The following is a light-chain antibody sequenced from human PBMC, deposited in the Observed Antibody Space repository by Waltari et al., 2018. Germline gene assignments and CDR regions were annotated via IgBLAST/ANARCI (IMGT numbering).Light chain of an antibody. Sequence: EIVMTQSPATLSVSPGERATLSCRASQRVSSNLAWYQQKPGQAPRLLIYGVSTRAAGIPARLSGSGSGTEFTLTISSLQSEDFAVYYCQQYDKWPTFGQGTKVEIK. J-gene: IGKJ1*01. V-gene: IGKV3-15*01. CDR2: GVS. CDR3: QQYDKWPT. CDR1: QRVSSN.